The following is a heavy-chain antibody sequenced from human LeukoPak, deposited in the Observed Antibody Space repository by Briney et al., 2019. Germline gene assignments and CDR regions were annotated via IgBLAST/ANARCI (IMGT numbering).Heavy chain of an antibody. Sequence: KSGESLKISCKGSGYSFTSYWIGWVRQMPGKGLEWMGIIYPGDSDTRYSPSFQGQVTISADKSISTAYLQWSSLKASDTAMYYCARLDDSSGYYTWNAFFDYWGQGTLVTVSS. CDR2: IYPGDSDT. CDR1: GYSFTSYW. V-gene: IGHV5-51*01. CDR3: ARLDDSSGYYTWNAFFDY. J-gene: IGHJ4*02. D-gene: IGHD3-22*01.